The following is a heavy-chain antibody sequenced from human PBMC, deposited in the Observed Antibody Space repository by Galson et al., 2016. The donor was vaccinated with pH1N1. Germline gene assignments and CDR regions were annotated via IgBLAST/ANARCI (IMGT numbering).Heavy chain of an antibody. V-gene: IGHV1-69*13. CDR1: GGTFNKYA. J-gene: IGHJ6*02. CDR3: ARGDGSTPYNHDGVEG. D-gene: IGHD1-26*01. CDR2: IIPIFRTT. Sequence: SVKVSCKASGGTFNKYAISWIRQAPGQGLEWMGGIIPIFRTTKYAQRFQGRVTITADEFTSVAYMELSSLRSEDTAVYYCARGDGSTPYNHDGVEGWGQGTTVTVSS.